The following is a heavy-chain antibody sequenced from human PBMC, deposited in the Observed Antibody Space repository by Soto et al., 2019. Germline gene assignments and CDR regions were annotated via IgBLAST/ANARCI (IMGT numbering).Heavy chain of an antibody. CDR1: GFIFSNNG. V-gene: IGHV3-30*03. J-gene: IGHJ6*02. Sequence: QVQLVESGGGEVQPGTSLRLSCIASGFIFSNNGMHWVRQAPGKGLEWVALVSHDGRKTFYADSVKGRLTIYRDNSKNTVYLHMNNLRTEDTAVYRCARDLRQGASGATVYGMDGWGQGTTVTVSS. CDR2: VSHDGRKT. CDR3: ARDLRQGASGATVYGMDG. D-gene: IGHD7-27*01.